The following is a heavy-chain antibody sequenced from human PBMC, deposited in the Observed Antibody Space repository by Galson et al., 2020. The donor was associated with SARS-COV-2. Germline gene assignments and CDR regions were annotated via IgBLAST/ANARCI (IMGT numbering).Heavy chain of an antibody. V-gene: IGHV1-58*01. CDR2: IVVGSGTT. Sequence: KISCKASGFAFTRSTVQWVRQARGQRLEWIGWIVVGSGTTKYAQKFQDRVSITRDVSTGTAYMEVSSLRSEDTAIYYCAAVDGSHSFDQWGQGTLVTVSS. J-gene: IGHJ4*02. D-gene: IGHD5-12*01. CDR3: AAVDGSHSFDQ. CDR1: GFAFTRST.